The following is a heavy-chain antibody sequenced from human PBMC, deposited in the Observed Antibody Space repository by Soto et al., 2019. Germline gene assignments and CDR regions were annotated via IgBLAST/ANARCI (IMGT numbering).Heavy chain of an antibody. Sequence: SETLSLTCSVSGGSISSGYYWSWIRQPPGKGLEWIGEINHSGSTNYNPSLKSRVTISVDTSKNQFSLKLSSVTAADTAVYYCARGHSSGWYIKYYYYGMDVWGQGTTVTVSS. D-gene: IGHD6-19*01. CDR3: ARGHSSGWYIKYYYYGMDV. CDR2: INHSGST. CDR1: GGSISSGYY. J-gene: IGHJ6*02. V-gene: IGHV4-34*01.